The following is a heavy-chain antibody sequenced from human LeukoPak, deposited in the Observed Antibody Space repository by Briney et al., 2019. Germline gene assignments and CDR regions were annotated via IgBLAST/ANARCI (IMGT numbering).Heavy chain of an antibody. CDR2: INPSDDST. CDR1: GYTFNSSY. CDR3: ARAYYESSAYRHAVYFDY. V-gene: IGHV1-46*02. Sequence: ASVKVSCKASGYTFNSSYMHWVRQAPGQGREWMGIINPSDDSTRYAQKFQDRVTMTKDTSTNTVFIHLSSLSSDDTAVYYCARAYYESSAYRHAVYFDYWGQGTLVTVSS. D-gene: IGHD3-22*01. J-gene: IGHJ4*02.